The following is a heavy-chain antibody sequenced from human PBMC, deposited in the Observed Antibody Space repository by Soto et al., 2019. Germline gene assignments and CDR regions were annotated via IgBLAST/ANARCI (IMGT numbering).Heavy chain of an antibody. CDR1: GFTFDDYA. Sequence: EVQLVESGGGLVQPGRSLRLSCAASGFTFDDYAMHWVRQAPGKGLEWVSGISWNSGSIGYADSVKGRFTISRDNAKKSLYLQMNSLRAEDTALYYCAKDPYGWDLWGRGTLVTVSS. D-gene: IGHD2-8*02. CDR3: AKDPYGWDL. V-gene: IGHV3-9*01. CDR2: ISWNSGSI. J-gene: IGHJ2*01.